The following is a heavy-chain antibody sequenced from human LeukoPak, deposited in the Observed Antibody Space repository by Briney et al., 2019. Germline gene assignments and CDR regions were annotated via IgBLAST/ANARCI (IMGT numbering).Heavy chain of an antibody. CDR2: IKSKTDGGTT. Sequence: GSLRLSCAASGFTFSNAWMSWVRRAPGKGLEWVGRIKSKTDGGTTDYAAPVKGRFTISRDDSKNTLYLQMNSLKTEDTAVYYCTTDGGAASPFDYWGQGTLVTVSS. J-gene: IGHJ4*02. V-gene: IGHV3-15*01. CDR3: TTDGGAASPFDY. D-gene: IGHD2-15*01. CDR1: GFTFSNAW.